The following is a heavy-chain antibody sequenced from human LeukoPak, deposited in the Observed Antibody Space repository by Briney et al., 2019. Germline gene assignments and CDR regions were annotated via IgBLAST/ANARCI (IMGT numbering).Heavy chain of an antibody. J-gene: IGHJ6*03. CDR2: INPNSGGT. D-gene: IGHD3-9*01. CDR3: ARVAFDWSSPYYYYMDG. Sequence: ASLKVSCKASRYTFTGYYMHWVRQAPGQGLEWMGWINPNSGGTNYPQKFQGRVTMTRDTSISTAYMELSRLRSDDTAVYYCARVAFDWSSPYYYYMDGWGKGTTVTVSS. CDR1: RYTFTGYY. V-gene: IGHV1-2*02.